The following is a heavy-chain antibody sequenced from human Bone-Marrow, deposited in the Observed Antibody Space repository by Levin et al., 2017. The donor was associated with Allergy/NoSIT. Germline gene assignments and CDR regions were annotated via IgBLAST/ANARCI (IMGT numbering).Heavy chain of an antibody. CDR2: VSGSGDST. J-gene: IGHJ2*01. V-gene: IGHV3-23*01. CDR3: AKDPDYGDYSSYWYFDL. D-gene: IGHD4-17*01. CDR1: GFTFSNYV. Sequence: PRASVKVSCVVSGFTFSNYVVSWVRQVPGKGLEWVSSVSGSGDSTYYADSVRGRFTISRDNSKNTLYLQMNSLRAEDTAVYYCAKDPDYGDYSSYWYFDLWGRGTLVTVSS.